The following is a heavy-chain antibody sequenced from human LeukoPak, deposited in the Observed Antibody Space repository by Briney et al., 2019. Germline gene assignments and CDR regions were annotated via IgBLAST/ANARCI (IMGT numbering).Heavy chain of an antibody. V-gene: IGHV3-11*03. D-gene: IGHD5-12*01. CDR3: ARFSGYAQKRFDY. CDR2: ISSGGTYT. Sequence: GGSLRLSCAASGFIFSNAWMSWVRQAPGKGLEWVSYISSGGTYTNYAESVKGRFTISRDTATSSVYLHMNSLRAYDTAVYYCARFSGYAQKRFDYWGQGALVTVSS. J-gene: IGHJ4*02. CDR1: GFIFSNAW.